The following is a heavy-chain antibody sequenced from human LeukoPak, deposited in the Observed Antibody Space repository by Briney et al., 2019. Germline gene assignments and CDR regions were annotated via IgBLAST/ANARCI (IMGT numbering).Heavy chain of an antibody. V-gene: IGHV3-74*01. D-gene: IGHD2-2*01. CDR1: GFTFSSYG. CDR2: INTGGSST. J-gene: IGHJ6*03. CDR3: ASPHIRSSTSCYYDYYYMDV. Sequence: PGRSLRLSCAVSGFTFSSYGMHWVRQAPGKGLVWVSRINTGGSSTSYADSVKGRFTISRDNAKSTLYLQMNSLRAEDTAVYYCASPHIRSSTSCYYDYYYMDVWGKGTTVNVSS.